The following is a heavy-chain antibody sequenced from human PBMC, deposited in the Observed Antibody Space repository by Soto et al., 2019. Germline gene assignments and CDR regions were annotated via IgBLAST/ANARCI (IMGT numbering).Heavy chain of an antibody. J-gene: IGHJ4*02. V-gene: IGHV3-66*01. D-gene: IGHD3-10*01. CDR1: GLTVSSNY. CDR3: AIGYWVEGYGAGTYFDY. CDR2: IYSGTTT. Sequence: EVQLVESGGGLVQPGGSLRLSCGASGLTVSSNYMSWVRQAPGKGLEWGSVIYSGTTTHYADSVTRRFTISRDSSKNTLYLHMPSLAAEDTAVYYCAIGYWVEGYGAGTYFDYWGQGTLVTVYS.